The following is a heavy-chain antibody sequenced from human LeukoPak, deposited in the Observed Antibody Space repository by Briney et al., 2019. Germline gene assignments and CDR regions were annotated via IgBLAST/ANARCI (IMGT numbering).Heavy chain of an antibody. V-gene: IGHV5-51*01. CDR3: VRRGNWEFDY. D-gene: IGHD1-1*01. Sequence: GESLKISCETSGYRFTNYWIGWVRQMPGKGLEWMAIIYPGDSDDGYSPSFQGQVTISADKSISTAYLQWSSLKASDTATYYCVRRGNWEFDYWGQGTLVTVSS. J-gene: IGHJ4*02. CDR1: GYRFTNYW. CDR2: IYPGDSDD.